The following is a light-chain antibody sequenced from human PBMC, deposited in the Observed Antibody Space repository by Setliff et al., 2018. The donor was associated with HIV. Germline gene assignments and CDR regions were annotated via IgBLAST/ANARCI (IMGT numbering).Light chain of an antibody. CDR1: SSDVGAYNY. V-gene: IGLV2-11*01. CDR3: SSYTSSLRYV. CDR2: DVI. J-gene: IGLJ1*01. Sequence: QSALTQPRSVSGSPGQSVTISCTGTSSDVGAYNYVSWYQQHPGKAPKLMIYDVIKRPSGVSNRFSGSKSGNTASLTISGLQAEDEADYFCSSYTSSLRYVFGTGTKVTVL.